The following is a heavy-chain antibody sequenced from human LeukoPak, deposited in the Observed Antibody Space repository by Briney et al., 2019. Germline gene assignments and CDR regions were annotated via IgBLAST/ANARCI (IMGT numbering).Heavy chain of an antibody. D-gene: IGHD5-24*01. J-gene: IGHJ4*02. CDR3: ARADGYNNNFDY. CDR2: IIPILGIA. CDR1: GCTFSSYA. Sequence: GASVKVSCKASGCTFSSYAISWVRQAPGQALEWMGRIIPILGIANYAQKFQGRVTITADKSTSTAYMELSSLRSEDTAVYYCARADGYNNNFDYWGQGTLVTVSS. V-gene: IGHV1-69*04.